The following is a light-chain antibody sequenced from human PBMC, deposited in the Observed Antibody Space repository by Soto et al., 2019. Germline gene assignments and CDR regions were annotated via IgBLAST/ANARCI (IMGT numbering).Light chain of an antibody. J-gene: IGKJ5*01. CDR1: QSVSSS. CDR3: QQYAGSPIT. Sequence: EIVLTQSPATLSLSPGERATLPCRASQSVSSSLAWYQQKPGLAPTLLISDASSRASGVPDRFTGGGSGTDFTLTIRRLEPEDFALYYCQQYAGSPITFGQGTRLEIK. CDR2: DAS. V-gene: IGKV3D-20*01.